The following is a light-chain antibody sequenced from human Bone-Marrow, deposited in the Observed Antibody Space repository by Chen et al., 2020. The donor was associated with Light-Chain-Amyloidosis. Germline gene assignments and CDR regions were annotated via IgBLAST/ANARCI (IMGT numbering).Light chain of an antibody. CDR1: QSISSSH. V-gene: IGKV3-20*01. J-gene: IGKJ1*01. CDR2: GAS. Sequence: EIVLTQSPGPLSLSPGERATLSCRASQSISSSHLSWYPQKPGQAPRLVIYGASTRATGTPDRFSGSGSGTDFTLTISRLEPEDSAVYFCLQYGTSPPRTFGQGTTVEIK. CDR3: LQYGTSPPRT.